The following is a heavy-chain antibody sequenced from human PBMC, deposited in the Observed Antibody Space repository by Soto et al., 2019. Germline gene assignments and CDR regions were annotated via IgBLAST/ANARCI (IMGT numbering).Heavy chain of an antibody. J-gene: IGHJ6*03. D-gene: IGHD2-2*01. CDR2: IYPGDSDT. CDR1: GDSFISYW. V-gene: IGHV5-51*01. CDR3: ARASRRYCSSTSCLSHRRRLGADYYYYYMDV. Sequence: PGESLKISCKGSGDSFISYWIGWVRQMPGKGLEWMGIIYPGDSDTRYSPSFQGQVTISADKSISTAYLQWSSLKASDTAMYYCARASRRYCSSTSCLSHRRRLGADYYYYYMDVWGKGTTVTVSS.